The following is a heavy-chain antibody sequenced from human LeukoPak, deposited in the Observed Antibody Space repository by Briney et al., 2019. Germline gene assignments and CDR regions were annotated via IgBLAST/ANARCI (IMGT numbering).Heavy chain of an antibody. CDR2: IIPIFGTA. J-gene: IGHJ4*02. CDR1: GGTFSSYA. D-gene: IGHD3-10*01. V-gene: IGHV1-69*01. CDR3: ASGELLLGLPLSFPDDFDY. Sequence: SVNVSCKASGGTFSSYAISWVRQAPGQGLEWMRGIIPIFGTANYAQKFQGRVTITADESTSTAYMELSSLRSEDTAVYYCASGELLLGLPLSFPDDFDYWGQGTLVTVSS.